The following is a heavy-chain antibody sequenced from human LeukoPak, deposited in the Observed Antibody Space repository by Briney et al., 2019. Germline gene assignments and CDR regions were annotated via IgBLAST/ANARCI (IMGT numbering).Heavy chain of an antibody. J-gene: IGHJ3*02. Sequence: PSQTLSLTCTVSGGSISSGSYYWSWHRQPAGRGREGVGRIYTSGSTNYNPSRKSRITITVDTSKNQCSLRRSSVTAADTAVYYCARAGPYDILTGYHDAFDIWGQGTMVTVSS. CDR3: ARAGPYDILTGYHDAFDI. V-gene: IGHV4-61*02. D-gene: IGHD3-9*01. CDR2: IYTSGST. CDR1: GGSISSGSYY.